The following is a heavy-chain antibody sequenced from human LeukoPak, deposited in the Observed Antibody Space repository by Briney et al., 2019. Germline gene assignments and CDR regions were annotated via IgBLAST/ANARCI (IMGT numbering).Heavy chain of an antibody. CDR3: AKHEYSGSYYGLSWFDP. CDR2: IYYSGST. CDR1: GGSISSSGYY. J-gene: IGHJ5*02. Sequence: SETLFLTCTVSGGSISSSGYYWGWIRQPPGKGLEWIASIYYSGSTYYNPSLKSRVTISVDTSKNQLSLKLSSLTAADTAVYYCAKHEYSGSYYGLSWFDPWGQGTLVTVSS. D-gene: IGHD1-26*01. V-gene: IGHV4-39*01.